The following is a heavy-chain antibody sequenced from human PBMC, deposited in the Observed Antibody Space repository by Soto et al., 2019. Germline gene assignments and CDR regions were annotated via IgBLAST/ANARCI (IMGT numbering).Heavy chain of an antibody. CDR3: ARGAMTTVVNVLDY. Sequence: SETLSLTCSVSGGSISSSSYFWGWIRQPPGKGLEWIGSIYHSGSTYYNPSLKSRVTISVDRSKNQFSLKLSSVTAADTAVYYCARGAMTTVVNVLDYWGQGTLVTVSS. CDR2: IYHSGST. CDR1: GGSISSSSYF. V-gene: IGHV4-39*07. D-gene: IGHD4-17*01. J-gene: IGHJ4*02.